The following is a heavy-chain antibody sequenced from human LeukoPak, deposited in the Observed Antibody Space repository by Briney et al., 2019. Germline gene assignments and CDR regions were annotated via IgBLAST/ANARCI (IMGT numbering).Heavy chain of an antibody. CDR1: GFSFSDAW. J-gene: IGHJ4*02. CDR3: TTEYSGSHNH. Sequence: PGGSLRLSCAGSGFSFSDAWMNWVRQAPGKALEWVGLIKSKTNGETIVYAAPVKDRFTISRDDSKNTLYLQMDSLKTDDTAVYYCTTEYSGSHNHWGQGTLVTVSS. V-gene: IGHV3-15*01. CDR2: IKSKTNGETI. D-gene: IGHD1-26*01.